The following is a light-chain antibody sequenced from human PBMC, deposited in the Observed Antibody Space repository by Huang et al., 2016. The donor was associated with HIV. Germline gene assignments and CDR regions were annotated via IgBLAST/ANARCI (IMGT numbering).Light chain of an antibody. CDR2: GAT. CDR1: QKVSSN. Sequence: EIVMTQSPATLSVSPGERATLSCRAGQKVSSNLAGYQQKPGQAPRLLSYGATTRATGSPARCSGTGCGTEFTLTISSLQSEDFAVYYGQQYNNWPRTFGQGTKVDIK. J-gene: IGKJ1*01. CDR3: QQYNNWPRT. V-gene: IGKV3-15*01.